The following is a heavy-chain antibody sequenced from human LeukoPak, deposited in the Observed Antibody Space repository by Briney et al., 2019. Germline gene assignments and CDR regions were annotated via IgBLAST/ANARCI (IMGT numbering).Heavy chain of an antibody. J-gene: IGHJ4*02. CDR2: INHSGRT. D-gene: IGHD3-10*01. V-gene: IGHV4-34*01. CDR1: GVSFSGYY. Sequence: PSETLSLTCAVYGVSFSGYYWSWIRQPPGKGLEWIGEINHSGRTNYNPSLKSRVTISVDTPRNQFSLKLSSVTAADTAVYYCARSGSRGPPDYYGSGSYTYWGQGTLVTVSS. CDR3: ARSGSRGPPDYYGSGSYTY.